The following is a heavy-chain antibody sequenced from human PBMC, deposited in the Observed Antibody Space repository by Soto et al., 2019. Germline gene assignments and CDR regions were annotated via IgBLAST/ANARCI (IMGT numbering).Heavy chain of an antibody. CDR1: GYTFTSYG. CDR3: ARDRAVRSAGGYYGMDV. CDR2: ISAYNGNT. J-gene: IGHJ6*02. D-gene: IGHD3-3*01. Sequence: QVQLVQSGAEVKKPGASVTVSCKASGYTFTSYGISWVRQAPGQGLEWMGWISAYNGNTNYAQKLQGRVTMTTDTSTSTAYMELRSLRSDDTAVYYCARDRAVRSAGGYYGMDVWGQGTTVTVSS. V-gene: IGHV1-18*01.